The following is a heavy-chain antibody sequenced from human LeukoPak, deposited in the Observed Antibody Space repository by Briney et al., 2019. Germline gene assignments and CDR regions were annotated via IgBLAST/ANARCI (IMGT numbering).Heavy chain of an antibody. CDR2: IYYSGST. Sequence: SETLSLTCTVSGGSISSGVYYWSWIRQHPGKGLEWIGYIYYSGSTYYNPSLKSRVAISVDSSKNQISLKLSSVTAADTAVYYCARDGYCGGDCYSGIFDIWGQGTVVTVSS. CDR1: GGSISSGVYY. J-gene: IGHJ3*02. V-gene: IGHV4-31*03. D-gene: IGHD2-21*02. CDR3: ARDGYCGGDCYSGIFDI.